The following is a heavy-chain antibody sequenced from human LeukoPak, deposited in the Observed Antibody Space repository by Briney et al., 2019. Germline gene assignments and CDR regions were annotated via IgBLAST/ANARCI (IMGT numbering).Heavy chain of an antibody. CDR3: AIYGDYDFDY. CDR2: MNPNSGNT. J-gene: IGHJ4*02. CDR1: GSTFTNYD. D-gene: IGHD4-17*01. Sequence: ASVKVSCKATGSTFTNYDINWVRQATGQGLEWMGWMNPNSGNTGYAQKFQGRVTMTRNTSISTAYMELSSLRSEDTAVYYCAIYGDYDFDYWGQGTLVTVSS. V-gene: IGHV1-8*01.